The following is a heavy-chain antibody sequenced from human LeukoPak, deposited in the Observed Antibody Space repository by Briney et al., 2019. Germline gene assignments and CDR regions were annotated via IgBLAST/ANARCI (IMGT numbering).Heavy chain of an antibody. CDR2: INHSGST. Sequence: SETLSLTCAVYGGSFSGYYWSWIRQPPGKGLEWIGEINHSGSTNYNPSLKSRVTISVDTSKNQFSLKLSSVTAADTAVYYCARGAEGYLGYWGQGTLVTVSS. V-gene: IGHV4-34*01. CDR3: ARGAEGYLGY. CDR1: GGSFSGYY. D-gene: IGHD3-22*01. J-gene: IGHJ4*02.